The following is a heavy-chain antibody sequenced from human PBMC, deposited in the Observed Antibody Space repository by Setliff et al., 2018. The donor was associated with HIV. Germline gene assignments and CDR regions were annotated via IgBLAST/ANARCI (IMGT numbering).Heavy chain of an antibody. CDR2: ISAYNGNT. Sequence: GASVKVSCKASGYSFINYGISWVRQAPGQGLEWMGWISAYNGNTDYAPRLLGRVTMTTDTSTSTAYMELRSLSSDDTAVYYCARARLQGIVTAVGPRDNYLDPWGQGTRVTVSS. D-gene: IGHD1-26*01. V-gene: IGHV1-18*01. CDR3: ARARLQGIVTAVGPRDNYLDP. CDR1: GYSFINYG. J-gene: IGHJ5*02.